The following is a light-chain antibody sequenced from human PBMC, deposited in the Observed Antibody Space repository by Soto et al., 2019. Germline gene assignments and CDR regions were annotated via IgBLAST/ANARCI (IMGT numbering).Light chain of an antibody. Sequence: DIQMTQSPSSLSASVGDRVTITCRASQGISDYLAWYQQKPGRAPKLLIYSASSLQPGVPSRFSGSGSGTDFTLIISSLQPEDVATYYCQKYNSAPRTFGQGTKVEIK. V-gene: IGKV1-27*01. J-gene: IGKJ1*01. CDR1: QGISDY. CDR2: SAS. CDR3: QKYNSAPRT.